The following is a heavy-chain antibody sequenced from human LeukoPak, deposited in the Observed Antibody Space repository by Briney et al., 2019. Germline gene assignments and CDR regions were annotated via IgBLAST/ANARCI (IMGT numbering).Heavy chain of an antibody. CDR2: ISSSGSTI. CDR3: AREADSAFDI. CDR1: GFTFSSYE. J-gene: IGHJ3*02. Sequence: PGGSLRLSCAASGFTFSSYEMNWVRQAPGKGLEWVSYISSSGSTIYYADSVKGRFTISRDIAKNSLDLQTNSLKAEDTALYYCAREADSAFDIWGQGTMVTVSS. V-gene: IGHV3-48*03.